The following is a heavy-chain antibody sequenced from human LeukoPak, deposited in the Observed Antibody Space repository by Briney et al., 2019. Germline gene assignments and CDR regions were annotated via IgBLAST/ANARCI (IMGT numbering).Heavy chain of an antibody. CDR3: AKTTVTHVWYFDL. CDR1: GFTVSSYA. D-gene: IGHD4-17*01. CDR2: ISGSGGGT. V-gene: IGHV3-23*01. Sequence: PGESLRLSCAASGFTVSSYAMSWVRQAPGKGLEWVSAISGSGGGTYYADSVKGRFTISRDNSKNTLYLQMNSLRAEDTAVYYCAKTTVTHVWYFDLWGRGTLVTVSS. J-gene: IGHJ2*01.